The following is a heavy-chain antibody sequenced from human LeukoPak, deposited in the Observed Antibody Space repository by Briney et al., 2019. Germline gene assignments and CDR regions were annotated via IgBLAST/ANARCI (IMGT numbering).Heavy chain of an antibody. CDR3: AKGSGSYIRYYFDY. CDR1: GFIFTSYS. D-gene: IGHD3-10*01. V-gene: IGHV3-30*02. Sequence: GGSLRPSCAASGFIFTSYSMNWVRQAPGKGLEWVAFIRYDGSNKYYADSVRGRFTISRDNSKNTLYLQMNSLRAEDTAVYYCAKGSGSYIRYYFDYWGQGTLVTVSS. CDR2: IRYDGSNK. J-gene: IGHJ4*02.